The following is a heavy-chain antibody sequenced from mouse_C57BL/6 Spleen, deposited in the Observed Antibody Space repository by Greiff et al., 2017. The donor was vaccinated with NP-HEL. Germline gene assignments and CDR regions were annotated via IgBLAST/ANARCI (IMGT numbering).Heavy chain of an antibody. V-gene: IGHV5-16*01. D-gene: IGHD1-1*01. Sequence: EVKVEESEGGLVQPGSSMKLSCTASGFTFSDYYMAWVRQVPEKGLEWVANINYDGSSTYYLDSLKSRFIISRDNAKNILYLQMSSLKSEDTATYYCARGRTYYYGSSLYYFDYWGQGTTLTVSS. J-gene: IGHJ2*01. CDR1: GFTFSDYY. CDR3: ARGRTYYYGSSLYYFDY. CDR2: INYDGSST.